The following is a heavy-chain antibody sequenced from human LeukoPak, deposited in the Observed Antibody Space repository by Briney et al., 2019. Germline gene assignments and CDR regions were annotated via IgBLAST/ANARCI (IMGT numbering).Heavy chain of an antibody. CDR2: IYAGNSDA. D-gene: IGHD1-14*01. Sequence: GESLKISCQGFGYPFTTSWIGWVRQLPGKGLEWTAIIYAGNSDAKYSPSFQGQVSISTDRSISTAYLHWSSLKASDTAIYYCARGSTELDYWGQGTLVTVSS. CDR1: GYPFTTSW. CDR3: ARGSTELDY. J-gene: IGHJ4*02. V-gene: IGHV5-51*01.